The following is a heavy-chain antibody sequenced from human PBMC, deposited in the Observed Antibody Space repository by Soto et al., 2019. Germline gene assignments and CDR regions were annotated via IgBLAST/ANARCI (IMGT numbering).Heavy chain of an antibody. J-gene: IGHJ3*02. Sequence: PSETLSLTCTVSGGSISSGDYYWSWIRQPPGKGLEWIGYIYYSGSTYYNPSLKSRVTISVDTSKNQFSLKLSSVTAADTAVYYCARESKSLESDAFDIWGQGTMVTVSS. CDR2: IYYSGST. V-gene: IGHV4-30-4*08. CDR3: ARESKSLESDAFDI. D-gene: IGHD3-3*01. CDR1: GGSISSGDYY.